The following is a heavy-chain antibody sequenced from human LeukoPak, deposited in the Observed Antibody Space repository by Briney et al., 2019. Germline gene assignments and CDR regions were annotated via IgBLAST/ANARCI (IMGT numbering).Heavy chain of an antibody. CDR3: ARDHRGYQLPQLNSYYYMDV. D-gene: IGHD2-2*01. CDR2: IKEDGSEK. V-gene: IGHV3-7*01. CDR1: GFTFSSYA. J-gene: IGHJ6*03. Sequence: GGSLRLSCAASGFTFSSYAMSWVRQAPGKGLEWVANIKEDGSEKYYVDSVKGRFTTSYDSAKNSLYLQMNSLRAEDTAMYYCARDHRGYQLPQLNSYYYMDVWGKGTTVTVS.